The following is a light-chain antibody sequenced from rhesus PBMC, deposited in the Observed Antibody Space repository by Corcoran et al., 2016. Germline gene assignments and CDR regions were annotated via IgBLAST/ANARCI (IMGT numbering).Light chain of an antibody. CDR3: QQYSDWPQYS. CDR2: DAS. CDR1: QSVSSS. Sequence: EIVLTQSPATLSLSPGERATLSCRASQSVSSSLAWYQQKPGQAPRLLIYDASSRATGIPARFSGSGSGTDFTLTISSLGPEDVGVYYCQQYSDWPQYSFGQGTKVEIK. V-gene: IGKV3-35*01. J-gene: IGKJ2*01.